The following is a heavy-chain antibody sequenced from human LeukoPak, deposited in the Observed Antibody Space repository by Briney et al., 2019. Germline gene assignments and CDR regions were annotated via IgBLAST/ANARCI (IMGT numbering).Heavy chain of an antibody. Sequence: PSETLSLTCTVSGGSISSGGYYWSWIRQHPGKGLEWIGYIYHSGSTYYSPSLKSRVTISVDTSNNHFSLKMNSETAADTAVYYCARTAAAFYYYGMDVWGQGTTVTISS. CDR3: ARTAAAFYYYGMDV. V-gene: IGHV4-31*03. J-gene: IGHJ6*02. D-gene: IGHD2-2*01. CDR2: IYHSGST. CDR1: GGSISSGGYY.